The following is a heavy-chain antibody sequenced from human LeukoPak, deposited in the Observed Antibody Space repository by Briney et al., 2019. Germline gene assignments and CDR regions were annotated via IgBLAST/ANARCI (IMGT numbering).Heavy chain of an antibody. CDR1: GYTFTSYY. Sequence: ASVKVSCKASGYTFTSYYMHWVRPAPGQGLEWMGIINPSGGSTSYAQKFQGRVTMTRDTSTSTVYMELSSLRSEDTAVYYCARGPGGPYYYDSSGYYFPRTPRFDYWGQGTLVTVSS. V-gene: IGHV1-46*01. CDR2: INPSGGST. J-gene: IGHJ4*02. CDR3: ARGPGGPYYYDSSGYYFPRTPRFDY. D-gene: IGHD3-22*01.